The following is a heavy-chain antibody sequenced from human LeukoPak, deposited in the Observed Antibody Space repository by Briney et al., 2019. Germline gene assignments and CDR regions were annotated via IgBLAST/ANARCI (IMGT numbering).Heavy chain of an antibody. Sequence: SQTLSLTCTVSGGSISSGSYYWSWIRQPAGKGLEWIGRIYTSGSTNYNPSLKSRVTMSVDTSKNQFSLKLSSVTAADTAVYYCARDLWSAAAGRWRFDPWGQGTLVTVSS. V-gene: IGHV4-61*02. CDR1: GGSISSGSYY. CDR2: IYTSGST. J-gene: IGHJ5*02. CDR3: ARDLWSAAAGRWRFDP. D-gene: IGHD6-13*01.